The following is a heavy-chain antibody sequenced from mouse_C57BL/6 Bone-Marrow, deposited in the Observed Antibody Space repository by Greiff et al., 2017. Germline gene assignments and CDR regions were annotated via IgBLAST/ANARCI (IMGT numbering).Heavy chain of an antibody. J-gene: IGHJ4*01. CDR2: ITPNYVTT. Sequence: VQLKESGPELVKPGASVKISCKASGYSFPDYNMNWVKQSNGKSLEWIGVITPNYVTTSYNQKFKGKATLTVDKSYSTAYMQLNSLTSADSEVDYCARGYDYDYAMDYWGQGNSVTGSA. CDR1: GYSFPDYN. V-gene: IGHV1-39*01. D-gene: IGHD2-4*01. CDR3: ARGYDYDYAMDY.